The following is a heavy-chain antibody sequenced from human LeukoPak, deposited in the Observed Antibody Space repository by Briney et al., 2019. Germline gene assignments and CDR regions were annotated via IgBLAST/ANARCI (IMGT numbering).Heavy chain of an antibody. CDR2: IIPIFGTA. CDR3: ARGGYYDSSGYYPVGYCFDY. D-gene: IGHD3-22*01. Sequence: ASVKVSCKASGGTFSSYAISWVRQAPGQGLEWMGGIIPIFGTANYAQKFQGRVTITADESTSTAYMELSSLRSEDTAVYYCARGGYYDSSGYYPVGYCFDYWGQGTLVTVSS. J-gene: IGHJ4*02. V-gene: IGHV1-69*13. CDR1: GGTFSSYA.